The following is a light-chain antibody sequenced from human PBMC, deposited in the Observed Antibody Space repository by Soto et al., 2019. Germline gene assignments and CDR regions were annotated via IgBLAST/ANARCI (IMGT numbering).Light chain of an antibody. CDR1: SSDVGGYNY. J-gene: IGLJ2*01. Sequence: QSALTQPRSVSGSPGQSVTISCTGTSSDVGGYNYVSWYQQHPGKAHQLMIYDVSKRPSVVPDRFSGSKSGNTASLTISGLQAEDAADYYCCSDAGSYTVVFGGGTKLTVL. CDR2: DVS. CDR3: CSDAGSYTVV. V-gene: IGLV2-11*01.